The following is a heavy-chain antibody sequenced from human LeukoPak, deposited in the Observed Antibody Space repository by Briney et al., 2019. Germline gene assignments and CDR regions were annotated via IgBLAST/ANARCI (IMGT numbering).Heavy chain of an antibody. J-gene: IGHJ4*02. D-gene: IGHD2-21*01. CDR1: GFSFSRHW. V-gene: IGHV3-74*01. CDR3: ASFGISWTSAY. Sequence: GGSLRLSCEASGFSFSRHWMHWIRQPPGKGLVWVARISDGGSYRSHVGSVEGRFTISRDNVRNILYLHMNDLRGEDTGVYYCASFGISWTSAYWGQGTLVTVSS. CDR2: ISDGGSYR.